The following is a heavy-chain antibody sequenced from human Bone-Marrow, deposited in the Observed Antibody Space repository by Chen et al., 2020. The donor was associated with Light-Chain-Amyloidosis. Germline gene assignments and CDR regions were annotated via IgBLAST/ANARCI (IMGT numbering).Heavy chain of an antibody. J-gene: IGHJ6*02. V-gene: IGHV3-23*04. D-gene: IGHD2-21*01. CDR1: GFTFSSYA. CDR2: ISGSGGST. CDR3: AKRPPYPSIYGMDV. Sequence: EVQLVETGGGLIQPGGSLRLSCAASGFTFSSYAMSWVRQAPGKGLEWVSGISGSGGSTYYADSVKGRFTISRDNSKNTLYLQMNSLRAEDTAVYYCAKRPPYPSIYGMDVWGQGTTVTVSS.